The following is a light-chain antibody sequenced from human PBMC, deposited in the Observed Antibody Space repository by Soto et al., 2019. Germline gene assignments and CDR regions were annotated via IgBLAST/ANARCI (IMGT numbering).Light chain of an antibody. CDR2: DAS. CDR3: QQYNSYSGT. J-gene: IGKJ1*01. Sequence: DIQMTQFPYTLSASVGDRVTITCRASQSISSWLAWYQQKPGKAPKLLIYDASSLESGVPSRFSGSGSGTEFTLTISSLQPDDFATYYCQQYNSYSGTFGQGTKVDIK. V-gene: IGKV1-5*01. CDR1: QSISSW.